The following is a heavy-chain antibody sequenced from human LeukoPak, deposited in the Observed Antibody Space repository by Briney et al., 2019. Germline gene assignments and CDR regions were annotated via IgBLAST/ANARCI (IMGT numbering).Heavy chain of an antibody. Sequence: SETLSLTCTVSGGSISSYYWSWIRQPPGKGLEWIGYIYYSGSTNYNPSLKSRVTISVDTSKNQFSLKLSSVTAADTAVYYCARLASPQGWYYYYYYMDVWGKGTTVTVSS. D-gene: IGHD6-19*01. CDR3: ARLASPQGWYYYYYYMDV. CDR2: IYYSGST. V-gene: IGHV4-59*08. J-gene: IGHJ6*03. CDR1: GGSISSYY.